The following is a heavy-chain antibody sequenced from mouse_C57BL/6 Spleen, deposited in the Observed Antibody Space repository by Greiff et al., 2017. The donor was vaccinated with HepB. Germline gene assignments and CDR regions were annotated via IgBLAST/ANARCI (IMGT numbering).Heavy chain of an antibody. Sequence: ESGPGLVKPSQSLSLTCSVTGYSITSGYYWNWIRQFPGNKLEWMGYISYDGSNNYNPSLKNRISITRDTSKNQFFLKLNSVTTEDTATYYCAREDYYVYYFDYWGQGTTLTVSS. CDR1: GYSITSGYY. CDR3: AREDYYVYYFDY. J-gene: IGHJ2*01. D-gene: IGHD1-1*01. V-gene: IGHV3-6*01. CDR2: ISYDGSN.